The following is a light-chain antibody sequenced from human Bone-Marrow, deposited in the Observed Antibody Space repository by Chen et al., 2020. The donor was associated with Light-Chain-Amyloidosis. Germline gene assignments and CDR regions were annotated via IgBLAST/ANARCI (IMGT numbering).Light chain of an antibody. V-gene: IGLV3-21*02. Sequence: SYVLTQPSSVSVAPGQTATIACGGNNIGSTSVHWYQQTPGQAPLLVVYDDSDRPSGIPERLSGSNYGNTATLTISRGEAGDEDDYYCQVWDRSSDRPVFGGGTKLTVL. J-gene: IGLJ3*02. CDR3: QVWDRSSDRPV. CDR2: DDS. CDR1: NIGSTS.